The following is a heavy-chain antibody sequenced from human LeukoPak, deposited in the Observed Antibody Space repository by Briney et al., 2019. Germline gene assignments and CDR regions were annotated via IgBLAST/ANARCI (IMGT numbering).Heavy chain of an antibody. V-gene: IGHV3-30*18. D-gene: IGHD3-16*01. CDR2: ISYDGSDK. Sequence: GGSLRLSCAASGFTFSNYGMHWVRQAPGKGLEWVAVISYDGSDKYYADSVKGRFTIARDKSKNTLYLQMNSLRAEDTAVYYCAKDALGGVFLDYWGQGTLVTVSS. J-gene: IGHJ4*02. CDR3: AKDALGGVFLDY. CDR1: GFTFSNYG.